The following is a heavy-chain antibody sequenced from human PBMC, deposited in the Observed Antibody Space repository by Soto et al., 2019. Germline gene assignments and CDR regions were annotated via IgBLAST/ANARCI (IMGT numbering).Heavy chain of an antibody. D-gene: IGHD4-17*01. CDR1: SGSISGYY. V-gene: IGHV4-59*01. Sequence: SGTVSLTCRVSSGSISGYYWSWIRQPPGKGLEWIGYIYYSGSTNYNPSLKSRVTISVDTSKNQFSLKLSSVTAADTAVYYCARGDGNSYYYYYYGMDVWGPGTTVPVSS. CDR2: IYYSGST. CDR3: ARGDGNSYYYYYYGMDV. J-gene: IGHJ6*02.